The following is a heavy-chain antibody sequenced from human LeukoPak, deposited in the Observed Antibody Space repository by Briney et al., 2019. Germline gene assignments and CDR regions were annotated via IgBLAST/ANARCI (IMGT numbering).Heavy chain of an antibody. V-gene: IGHV1-24*01. CDR2: FDPEDGET. J-gene: IGHJ3*02. Sequence: ASVKVSCKVSGYTLTELSMHWVRQAPGKGLEWMGGFDPEDGETIYAQKFQGRVTMTEDTSTDTAYMELSSLRSEDTAVYYCATDYSSSWSDAFDIWGQGTMVTVSS. D-gene: IGHD6-13*01. CDR1: GYTLTELS. CDR3: ATDYSSSWSDAFDI.